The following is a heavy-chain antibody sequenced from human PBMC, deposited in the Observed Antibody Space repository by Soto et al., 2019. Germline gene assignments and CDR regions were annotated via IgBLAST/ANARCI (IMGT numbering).Heavy chain of an antibody. V-gene: IGHV1-69*13. CDR2: IIPIFGTA. CDR1: GGTFSSYA. D-gene: IGHD3-9*01. CDR3: ARDSFGDKLENFDWFPRGTMDV. Sequence: ASVKVSCKASGGTFSSYAISWVRQAPGQGLEWMGGIIPIFGTANYAQKFQGRVTITADESTSTAYMELSSLRSEDTAVYYCARDSFGDKLENFDWFPRGTMDVRGQGTTVTVSS. J-gene: IGHJ6*02.